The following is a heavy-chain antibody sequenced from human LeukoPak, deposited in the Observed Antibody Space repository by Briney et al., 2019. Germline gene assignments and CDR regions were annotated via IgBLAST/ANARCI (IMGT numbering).Heavy chain of an antibody. CDR2: IYYSGNT. CDR3: ARLFSSSWYRGAFDL. V-gene: IGHV4-39*01. D-gene: IGHD6-13*01. Sequence: SETLSLTCTVSGGSISSNSYYWGWIRQPPGKGLGWIGSIYYSGNTYYNPSLKSRVTISVDTSKNQFSLKLSSVTAADTAVYYCARLFSSSWYRGAFDLWGQGTMVTVSS. J-gene: IGHJ3*01. CDR1: GGSISSNSYY.